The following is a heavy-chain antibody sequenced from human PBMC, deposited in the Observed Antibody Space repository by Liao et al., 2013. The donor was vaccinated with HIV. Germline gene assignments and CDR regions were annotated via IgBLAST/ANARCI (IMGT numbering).Heavy chain of an antibody. CDR2: IYTSGST. CDR1: GGSISSGSYY. V-gene: IGHV4-61*02. J-gene: IGHJ3*02. D-gene: IGHD2-15*01. CDR3: ARFEEGVVVAASRTFDI. Sequence: QVQLQESGPGLVKPSQTLSLTCTVSGGSISSGSYYWSWIRQPAGKGLEWIGRIYTSGSTNYNPSLKSRVTISVDTSKNQFSLKLSSVTAADTAVYFCARFEEGVVVAASRTFDIWGQGTMVTVSA.